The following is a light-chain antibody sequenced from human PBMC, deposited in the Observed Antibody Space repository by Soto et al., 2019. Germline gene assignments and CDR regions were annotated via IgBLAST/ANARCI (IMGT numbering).Light chain of an antibody. Sequence: EIVMKQSPATLSVSLWDRATLSCRASQSVRSNLAWYQQKPGQAPRLLIYDASTRAPGIPARFSGSGSGTELTLTISSLQSDDFAAYHCLQYNSWPPAFGHGTLLEIK. J-gene: IGKJ5*01. CDR2: DAS. CDR3: LQYNSWPPA. CDR1: QSVRSN. V-gene: IGKV3-15*01.